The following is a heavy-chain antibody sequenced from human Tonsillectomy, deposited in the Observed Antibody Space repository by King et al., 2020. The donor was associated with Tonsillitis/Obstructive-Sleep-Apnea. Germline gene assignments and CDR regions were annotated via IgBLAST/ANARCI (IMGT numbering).Heavy chain of an antibody. J-gene: IGHJ4*02. CDR3: ARVRSRGFTMVRERYYFDY. CDR2: IYYSGST. V-gene: IGHV4-59*01. CDR1: GGSISSYY. D-gene: IGHD3-10*01. Sequence: QMQLQESGPGLVKPSETLSLTCTVSGGSISSYYWSWIRQPPGKGLEWIGYIYYSGSTNYNPSLKSRVTISVDTSKNQFSLKLSSVTAADTAVYYCARVRSRGFTMVRERYYFDYWGQGTLVTVSS.